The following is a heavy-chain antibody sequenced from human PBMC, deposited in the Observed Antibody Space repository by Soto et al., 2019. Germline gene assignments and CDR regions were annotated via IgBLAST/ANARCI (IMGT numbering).Heavy chain of an antibody. CDR2: ISSSSSTI. CDR3: ASIAGVVPAAKDY. Sequence: GGSLRLSCAASGFTFSSYSMNWVRQAPGKGLEWVSYISSSSSTIYYADSVKGRFTISRDNAKNSLYLQMNSLRAEDTAVYYCASIAGVVPAAKDYWGQGTLVTVSS. D-gene: IGHD2-2*01. CDR1: GFTFSSYS. V-gene: IGHV3-48*01. J-gene: IGHJ4*02.